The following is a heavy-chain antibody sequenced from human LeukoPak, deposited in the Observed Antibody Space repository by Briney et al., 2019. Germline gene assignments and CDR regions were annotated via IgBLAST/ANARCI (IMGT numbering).Heavy chain of an antibody. V-gene: IGHV3-66*01. D-gene: IGHD2-2*01. CDR2: IYSGGST. J-gene: IGHJ6*02. CDR1: GFTVSSNY. Sequence: PGGSLRLSCAASGFTVSSNYMSWVRQAPGKGLEWVSVIYSGGSTYYADSVKGRFTTSRDNSKNTLYLQMNSLRAEDTAVYYCAGIGYCSSTSCYVDYYYGMDVWGQGTTVTVSS. CDR3: AGIGYCSSTSCYVDYYYGMDV.